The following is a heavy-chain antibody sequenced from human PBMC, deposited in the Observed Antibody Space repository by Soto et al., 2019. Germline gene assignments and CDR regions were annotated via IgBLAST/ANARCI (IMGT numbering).Heavy chain of an antibody. V-gene: IGHV3-48*01. CDR1: GFNFGSYS. CDR2: INSDR. D-gene: IGHD3-16*01. J-gene: IGHJ4*02. Sequence: EVQLVESGGGLVQPGGSLRLSCAASGFNFGSYSMNWVRQAPGKGLEWLSYINSDRFYADSVKGRFTISRDNAKNSLYLQRISRRADDTAVYYCVLDHHWAFDYWGQGIPVTVSS. CDR3: VLDHHWAFDY.